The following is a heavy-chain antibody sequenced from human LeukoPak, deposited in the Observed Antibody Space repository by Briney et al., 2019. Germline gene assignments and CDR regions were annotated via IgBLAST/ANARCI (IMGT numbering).Heavy chain of an antibody. D-gene: IGHD2-2*01. J-gene: IGHJ6*02. Sequence: SQTLSLTCAISGDSVSSNSVAWNWIRQSPSRGLEWLGSTYYRSKWYNDYALSVKSRITINPDTSKNQFSLQLNSVTPEDTAVYYCARASYCSSTSCYAIYYYYGMDVWGQGTTVTVSS. CDR2: TYYRSKWYN. V-gene: IGHV6-1*01. CDR3: ARASYCSSTSCYAIYYYYGMDV. CDR1: GDSVSSNSVA.